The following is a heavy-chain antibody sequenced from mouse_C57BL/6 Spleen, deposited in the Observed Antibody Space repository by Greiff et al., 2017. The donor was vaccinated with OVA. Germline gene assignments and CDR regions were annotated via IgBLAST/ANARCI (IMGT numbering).Heavy chain of an antibody. D-gene: IGHD1-1*01. V-gene: IGHV1-50*01. J-gene: IGHJ4*01. CDR1: GYTFTSYW. CDR2: IDPSDSYT. CDR3: ARGYGTAMDY. Sequence: QVQLQQPGAELVKPGASVKLSCKASGYTFTSYWMQWVKQRPGQGLEWIGEIDPSDSYTNYNQKFKGKATLTVDTSSSTAYMQLSSLTSEDAAVDYCARGYGTAMDYWGQGTTVTVSS.